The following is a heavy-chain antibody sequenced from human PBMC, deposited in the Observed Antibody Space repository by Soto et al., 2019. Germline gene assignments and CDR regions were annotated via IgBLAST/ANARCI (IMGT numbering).Heavy chain of an antibody. V-gene: IGHV4-59*01. CDR1: GGSISSYY. Sequence: SETLSLTCTVSGGSISSYYWSWIRQPPGKGLEWIGYIYYSGSTNYNPSLKSRVTISVDTSKNQFSLKLSSVTAADTAVYYCARGALRLAGYYYYYMDVWGKGTTVTVSS. J-gene: IGHJ6*03. CDR3: ARGALRLAGYYYYYMDV. CDR2: IYYSGST.